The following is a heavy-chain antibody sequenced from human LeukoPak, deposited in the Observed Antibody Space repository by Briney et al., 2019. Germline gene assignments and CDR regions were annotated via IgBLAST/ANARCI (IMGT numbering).Heavy chain of an antibody. Sequence: PGGSLRLSCAASGFTVSSNYMSWVRQAPGKGLEWVSVIYSGGSTYYADSVKGRFTIPRHNSKNTLYLQMNSLRAEDTAVYYCARDRYCSGGSCYSEGINYYGMDVWGQGTTVTVSS. CDR1: GFTVSSNY. V-gene: IGHV3-53*04. D-gene: IGHD2-15*01. CDR3: ARDRYCSGGSCYSEGINYYGMDV. CDR2: IYSGGST. J-gene: IGHJ6*02.